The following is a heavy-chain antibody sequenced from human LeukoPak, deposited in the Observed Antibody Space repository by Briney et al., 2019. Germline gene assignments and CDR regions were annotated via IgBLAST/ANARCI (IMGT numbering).Heavy chain of an antibody. J-gene: IGHJ4*02. CDR2: IYHSGST. Sequence: PSETLSLTCAVSGYSISSGYYWGWIRQPPGKGLEWIGSIYHSGSTYYNPSLKSRVTISVDTSKNQFSLKLSSVTAADTAVYYCAREPKYGSGSYFDYWGQGTLVTVPS. V-gene: IGHV4-38-2*02. CDR3: AREPKYGSGSYFDY. CDR1: GYSISSGYY. D-gene: IGHD3-10*01.